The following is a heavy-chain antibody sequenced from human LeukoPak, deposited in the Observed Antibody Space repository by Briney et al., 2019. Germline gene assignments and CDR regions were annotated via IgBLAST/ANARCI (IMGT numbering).Heavy chain of an antibody. Sequence: SVKVSCKASGGTFSSYAISWVRQAPGQGLEWMGRIIPILGIANYAQKFQGRVTITADKSTSTAYMELSSLRSEDTAVYYCARDLRRIMQGEYGMDVWGQGTTVTVSS. D-gene: IGHD2-15*01. J-gene: IGHJ6*02. CDR1: GGTFSSYA. CDR2: IIPILGIA. CDR3: ARDLRRIMQGEYGMDV. V-gene: IGHV1-69*04.